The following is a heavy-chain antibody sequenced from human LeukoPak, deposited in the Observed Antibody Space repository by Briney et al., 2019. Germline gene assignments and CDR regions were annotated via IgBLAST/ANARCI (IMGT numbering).Heavy chain of an antibody. V-gene: IGHV3-53*01. CDR1: GFTVSSNY. CDR3: ARFDPWGDYGMDV. D-gene: IGHD3-10*01. J-gene: IGHJ6*02. CDR2: IYSGGST. Sequence: PGGSLRLSCAASGFTVSSNYMSWVRQAPGKGLEWVSVIYSGGSTYYADSVKGRFTISRDNSKNTLYLQMNSLRAEDAAVYYCARFDPWGDYGMDVWGQGTTVTVSS.